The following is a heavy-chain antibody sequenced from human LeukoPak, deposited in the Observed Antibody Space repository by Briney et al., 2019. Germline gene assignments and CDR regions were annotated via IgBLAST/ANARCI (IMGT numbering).Heavy chain of an antibody. CDR3: VRDYKSSDTPNFDY. Sequence: GGSLRLSCAASGFTFSYYSMNWVRQAPGKGLEWVSYISSSGSTVYYADSVKGRFTISRDNAKNSLYLEMNSLRAEDTAVYHCVRDYKSSDTPNFDYWGQGTLVTVPS. CDR1: GFTFSYYS. D-gene: IGHD1-1*01. V-gene: IGHV3-48*01. CDR2: ISSSGSTV. J-gene: IGHJ4*02.